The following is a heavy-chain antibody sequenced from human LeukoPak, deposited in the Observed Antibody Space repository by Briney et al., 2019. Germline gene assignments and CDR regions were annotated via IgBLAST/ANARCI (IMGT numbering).Heavy chain of an antibody. Sequence: PGGSLRLSCAASGFTFSDYDMHWVRQATGKGLEWVSAIGTAGDTYYTGSVKGRFPISRENAKNSLYLQMNSLRAGDTAVYYCARVAKERVGGVYYFDYWGQGTLVTVSS. CDR3: ARVAKERVGGVYYFDY. D-gene: IGHD1-1*01. V-gene: IGHV3-13*01. CDR1: GFTFSDYD. CDR2: IGTAGDT. J-gene: IGHJ4*02.